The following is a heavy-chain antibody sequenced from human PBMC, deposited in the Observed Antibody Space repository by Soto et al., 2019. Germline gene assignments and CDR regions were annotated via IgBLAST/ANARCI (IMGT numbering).Heavy chain of an antibody. CDR3: ARTYVPGIAGFDP. V-gene: IGHV3-74*01. J-gene: IGHJ5*02. Sequence: GGSLRLSCAASGFTFSNYFMHWVRQVPGEGLVWVSRMSGDGKTISYADSVKGRFTISRDNAKNTLYLQMNSLRVEDTAVYYCARTYVPGIAGFDPWGQRTLVT. CDR1: GFTFSNYF. CDR2: MSGDGKTI. D-gene: IGHD1-1*01.